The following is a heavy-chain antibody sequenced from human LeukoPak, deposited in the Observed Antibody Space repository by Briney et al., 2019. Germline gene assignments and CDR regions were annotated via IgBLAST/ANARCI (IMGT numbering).Heavy chain of an antibody. CDR1: GFTVSSNY. CDR2: VSRGGGNK. Sequence: PGGSLRLSCAASGFTVSSNYMSWVRQAPGKGLEWVSAVSRGGGNKHYADPVKGRFVISKDNCNVFLHMNDLRVEDTALYFCAKVGGKREIYHYGAFDSWGQGTLVTVSS. J-gene: IGHJ5*01. D-gene: IGHD4-17*01. CDR3: AKVGGKREIYHYGAFDS. V-gene: IGHV3-23*01.